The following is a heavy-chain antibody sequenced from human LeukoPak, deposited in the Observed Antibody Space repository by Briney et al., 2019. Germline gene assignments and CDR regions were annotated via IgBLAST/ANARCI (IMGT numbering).Heavy chain of an antibody. CDR3: ARDTNYYGSGSYFP. CDR2: IKQDGSEK. Sequence: GGSLRLSCAASGFTSSGYWMSWVRQAPGKGLEWVANIKQDGSEKYYVGSVKGRFTISRDNAKNSLYLQMNSLRAEDTAVYYCARDTNYYGSGSYFPWGQGTLVTVSS. CDR1: GFTSSGYW. D-gene: IGHD3-10*01. J-gene: IGHJ5*02. V-gene: IGHV3-7*05.